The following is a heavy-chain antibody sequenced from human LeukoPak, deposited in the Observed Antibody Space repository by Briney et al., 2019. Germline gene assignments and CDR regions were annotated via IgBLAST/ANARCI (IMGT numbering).Heavy chain of an antibody. J-gene: IGHJ3*02. CDR3: AKDKTFPGYSSSWFDAFDI. CDR2: ISGSGGST. Sequence: PGGSLRLSCAASGFTFSSYAMSWVRQAPGKGLEWVSAISGSGGSTYYADSVKGRFTISRDNSKNTLYLQMNSLRAEDTAVYYCAKDKTFPGYSSSWFDAFDIWGQGTMVTVSS. D-gene: IGHD6-13*01. V-gene: IGHV3-23*01. CDR1: GFTFSSYA.